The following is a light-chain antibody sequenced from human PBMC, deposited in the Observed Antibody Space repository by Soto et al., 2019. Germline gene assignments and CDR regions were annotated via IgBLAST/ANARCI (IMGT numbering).Light chain of an antibody. Sequence: PPPPACVVGSVNRMCRASQSISRNLDWYQQKLGKAPKLLIFAASSLQSGVPSRFSGSGSGTFFTLTITRLQPEDFATYYCQQSDIHTWKFGQGGIVDIK. CDR2: AAS. CDR1: QSISRN. J-gene: IGKJ1*01. CDR3: QQSDIHTWK. V-gene: IGKV1-39*01.